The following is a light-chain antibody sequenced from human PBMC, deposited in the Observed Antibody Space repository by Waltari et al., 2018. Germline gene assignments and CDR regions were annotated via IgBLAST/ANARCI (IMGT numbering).Light chain of an antibody. CDR2: WAS. CDR3: HQYYSSLLT. V-gene: IGKV4-1*01. Sequence: DIVMTQSPDSLAVSLGERATINCKSRQSILSSSNNKNYLAWFQQKPGQPPRLLIYWASTLESGVPDRFSGSGSGADFTLTINNLQAEDVALYYCHQYYSSLLTFGGGTKVEIK. CDR1: QSILSSSNNKNY. J-gene: IGKJ4*01.